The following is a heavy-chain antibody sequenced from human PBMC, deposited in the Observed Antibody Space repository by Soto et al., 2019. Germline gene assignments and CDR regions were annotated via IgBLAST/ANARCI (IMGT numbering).Heavy chain of an antibody. D-gene: IGHD5-18*01. V-gene: IGHV4-31*03. Sequence: SETLSLTCTVSGGSISSGGYYWSWIRQHPGKGLEWIGYIYYSGSTYYNPSLKSRVTISVDTSKNQFSLKLSSVTAADTAVYYCARGEYSYGYWFDPWGQGTLVTV. CDR2: IYYSGST. CDR3: ARGEYSYGYWFDP. CDR1: GGSISSGGYY. J-gene: IGHJ5*02.